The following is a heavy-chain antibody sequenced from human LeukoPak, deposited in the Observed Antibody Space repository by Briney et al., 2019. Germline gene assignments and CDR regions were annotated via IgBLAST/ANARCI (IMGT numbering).Heavy chain of an antibody. Sequence: GGSLRLSCAASGFTFSSYAMSWVRQAPGKGLEWVSAISGSGGSTYYADSVKGRFTISRDNSKNTLYLQMNSLRAEDTAVYYCAKDPPTVTTPRLKTHYFDYWGQGTLVTVSS. CDR2: ISGSGGST. J-gene: IGHJ4*02. CDR1: GFTFSSYA. CDR3: AKDPPTVTTPRLKTHYFDY. D-gene: IGHD4-17*01. V-gene: IGHV3-23*01.